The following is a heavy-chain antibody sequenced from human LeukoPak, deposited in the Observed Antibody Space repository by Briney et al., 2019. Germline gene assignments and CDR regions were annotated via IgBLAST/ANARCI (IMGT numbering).Heavy chain of an antibody. CDR2: IYYSGST. CDR1: GGSISSGGYY. CDR3: ARDHSRTRAFDI. D-gene: IGHD1-1*01. J-gene: IGHJ3*02. Sequence: SETLSLTCTVSGGSISSGGYYWSSIRQHPGKGLEWIGYIYYSGSTYYNPSLKSRVTISVDTSKNQFSLKLSSVTAADTAVYYCARDHSRTRAFDIWGQGTMVTVSS. V-gene: IGHV4-31*03.